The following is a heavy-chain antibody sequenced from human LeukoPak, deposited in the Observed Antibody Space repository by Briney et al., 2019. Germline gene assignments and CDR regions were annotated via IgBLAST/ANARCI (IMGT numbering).Heavy chain of an antibody. D-gene: IGHD6-13*01. CDR1: GFTLSAYW. Sequence: GGSLRLSCAASGFTLSAYWMHWVRQAPGKGLEWVAVIWYDGSNKYYADSVKGRFTISRDNSKNTLYLQMNSLRAEDTAVYYCARSGSNSSWYLDDYWGQGTLVTVSS. CDR3: ARSGSNSSWYLDDY. CDR2: IWYDGSNK. V-gene: IGHV3-33*08. J-gene: IGHJ4*02.